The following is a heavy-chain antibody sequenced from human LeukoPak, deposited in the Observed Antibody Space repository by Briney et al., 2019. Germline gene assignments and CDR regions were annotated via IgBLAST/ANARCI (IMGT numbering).Heavy chain of an antibody. Sequence: GGSLRLSCAASGFTFSDYAMSWVRQAPGKGLEWVSVIYSGGSTYYADSVKGRFTISRDNSKNTLYLQMNSLRAEDTAVYYCARVFGDYFDYWGQGTLVTVSS. J-gene: IGHJ4*02. CDR1: GFTFSDYA. CDR2: IYSGGST. V-gene: IGHV3-66*01. CDR3: ARVFGDYFDY. D-gene: IGHD3-16*01.